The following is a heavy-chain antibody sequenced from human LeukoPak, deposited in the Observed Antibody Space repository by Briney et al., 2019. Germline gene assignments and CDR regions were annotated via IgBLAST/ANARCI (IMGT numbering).Heavy chain of an antibody. CDR1: AYSFTSYG. D-gene: IGHD1-1*01. J-gene: IGHJ6*03. V-gene: IGHV1-18*01. Sequence: GASVKVSCKASAYSFTSYGMSWVRQAPGQGLEWMGWISSYNGNTKYAQKFQGRVTMTTDTSTSTAYMELRSPTSDDTAVYYCARGTISGADYYYMDVWGKGTTVTVSS. CDR3: ARGTISGADYYYMDV. CDR2: ISSYNGNT.